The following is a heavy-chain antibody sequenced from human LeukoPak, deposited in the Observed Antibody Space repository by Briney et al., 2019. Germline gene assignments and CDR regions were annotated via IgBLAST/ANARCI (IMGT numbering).Heavy chain of an antibody. CDR3: AREIVGGFNPGAY. CDR2: VHRSGST. J-gene: IGHJ4*02. CDR1: PDSTTSNF. D-gene: IGHD1-14*01. Sequence: SETLSLTCTVSPDSTTSNFWSWVRQPPGKGLEWIGEVHRSGSTNYNPSLQSRVTISIDRSKNQIAPELSSVTAADTAVYYCAREIVGGFNPGAYWGQGTLVTVSS. V-gene: IGHV4-4*02.